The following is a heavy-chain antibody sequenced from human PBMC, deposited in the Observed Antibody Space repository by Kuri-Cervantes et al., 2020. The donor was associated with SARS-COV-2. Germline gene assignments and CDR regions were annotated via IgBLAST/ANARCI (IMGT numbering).Heavy chain of an antibody. CDR1: GFTFSSYS. J-gene: IGHJ5*02. Sequence: GESLKISCAASGFTFSSYSMNWVRQAPGKGLEWVSYISSSSSTIYYADSVKGRFTISRDNSKNTLYLQMNSLRAEDTAVYHCAKDWGYCSSTSCYDNWFDPWGQGTLVTVSS. V-gene: IGHV3-48*01. CDR2: ISSSSSTI. D-gene: IGHD2-2*01. CDR3: AKDWGYCSSTSCYDNWFDP.